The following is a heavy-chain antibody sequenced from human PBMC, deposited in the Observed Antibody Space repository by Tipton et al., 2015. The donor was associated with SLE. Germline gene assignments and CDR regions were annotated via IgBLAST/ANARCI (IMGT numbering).Heavy chain of an antibody. CDR1: GVSIPNHS. CDR2: IHYSGTT. D-gene: IGHD6-19*01. Sequence: TLSLTCTVSGVSIPNHSWNWIRQPPGTGLEWIGYIHYSGTTHDNPSLKSRVTMSVDMSKNQFSLRLTSVTAADTAVYYCARRLPVAGQYWYFDLWGRGTLVTVSS. CDR3: ARRLPVAGQYWYFDL. J-gene: IGHJ2*01. V-gene: IGHV4-59*11.